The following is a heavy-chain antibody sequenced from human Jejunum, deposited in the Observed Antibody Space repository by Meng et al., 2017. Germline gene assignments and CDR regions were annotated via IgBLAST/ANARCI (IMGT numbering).Heavy chain of an antibody. V-gene: IGHV3-23*01. CDR3: AKEAPGTFDL. J-gene: IGHJ4*01. CDR1: EFTFSSYA. CDR2: ITGSGGYT. Sequence: GQLWEYGCCLFPLAQSVSLSCDASEFTFSSYAMNWVRQAPGKGLEWVSGITGSGGYTHYADSVKGRFTISRDNSKNTLYLQMNSLRAEDTAVYYCAKEAPGTFDLWGQGTLVTVSS.